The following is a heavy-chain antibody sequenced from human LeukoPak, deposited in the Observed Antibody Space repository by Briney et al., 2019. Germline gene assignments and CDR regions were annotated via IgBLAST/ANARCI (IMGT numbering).Heavy chain of an antibody. Sequence: GGSLRLSCAASGFTFSSYGMSWVRQAPGKGLEWVSAISGSGGSTYYADSVKGRFTISRENSKNTLYLQMNTLRAEDTAVYYCAKAMEGGSYSSFDYWGQGTLVTVSS. D-gene: IGHD1-26*01. J-gene: IGHJ4*02. V-gene: IGHV3-23*01. CDR1: GFTFSSYG. CDR3: AKAMEGGSYSSFDY. CDR2: ISGSGGST.